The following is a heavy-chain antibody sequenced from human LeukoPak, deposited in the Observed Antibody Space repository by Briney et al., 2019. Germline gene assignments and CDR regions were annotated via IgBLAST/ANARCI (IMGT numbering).Heavy chain of an antibody. V-gene: IGHV3-9*03. CDR2: ISWNSGSI. Sequence: GGSLRLSCAASGFTFDDYAMHWVRQAPGKGLEWVSGISWNSGSIGYADSVKGRFTISRDNAKNSLYLQMNSLRAEDMALYYCAKDYCSSTSCYFDYWGQGTLATVSS. CDR1: GFTFDDYA. D-gene: IGHD2-2*01. J-gene: IGHJ4*02. CDR3: AKDYCSSTSCYFDY.